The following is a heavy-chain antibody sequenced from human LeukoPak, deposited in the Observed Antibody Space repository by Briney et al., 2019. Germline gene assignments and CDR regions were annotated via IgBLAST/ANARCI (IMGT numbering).Heavy chain of an antibody. J-gene: IGHJ4*02. V-gene: IGHV3-23*01. D-gene: IGHD2-2*01. CDR1: GFTFNSYA. CDR2: TSGSGDHP. Sequence: GGSLILSCAASGFTFNSYAIGWVRQAPGKGLEWVSATSGSGDHPYYADSVKGRFTISRDSSTNTLYLQMNGLRAEDMAIYYCAKFPDACSANCYGIGQYFDCWGQGTLVTVSS. CDR3: AKFPDACSANCYGIGQYFDC.